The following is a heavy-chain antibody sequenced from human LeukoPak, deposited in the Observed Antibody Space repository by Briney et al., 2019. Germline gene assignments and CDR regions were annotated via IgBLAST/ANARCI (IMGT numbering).Heavy chain of an antibody. J-gene: IGHJ4*02. Sequence: GGSLSLSCAASGFTLSSYGMHWARQAPGKGLEWVTFIRYDGSIKYYADSVKGRFTISRDNSNNTLYLQMNSLRDEDTALYYCAKDGLTTGTSGVSDYWGQGTLVTV. CDR2: IRYDGSIK. D-gene: IGHD1-1*01. CDR1: GFTLSSYG. CDR3: AKDGLTTGTSGVSDY. V-gene: IGHV3-30*02.